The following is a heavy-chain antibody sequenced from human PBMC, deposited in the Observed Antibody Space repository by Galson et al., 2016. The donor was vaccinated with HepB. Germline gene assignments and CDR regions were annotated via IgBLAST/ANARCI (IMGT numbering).Heavy chain of an antibody. V-gene: IGHV3-7*04. CDR3: ARGVRWLRLFPVDS. CDR2: IKQDGSEK. J-gene: IGHJ5*01. CDR1: GFTFNDHW. Sequence: SLRLSCAGSGFTFNDHWMSWVRQAPGKGLELLANIKQDGSEKYYVDSVKGRLTISRDNAKNSLFLQMNSLTVEDTAVYYCARGVRWLRLFPVDSWGHGIQVTVSS. D-gene: IGHD5-12*01.